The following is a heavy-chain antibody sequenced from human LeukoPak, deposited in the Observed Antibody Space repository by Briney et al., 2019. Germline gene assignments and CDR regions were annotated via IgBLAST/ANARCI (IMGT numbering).Heavy chain of an antibody. CDR3: ARDSRSYYYDTGD. D-gene: IGHD3-22*01. Sequence: GGSLRLSCAASGFTFSSYAMSWVRQAPGKGLEWVSSISSSSSYIYYADSVKGRFTISRDNAKNSLYLQMNSLRAEDTAVYYCARDSRSYYYDTGDWGQGTLVTVSS. CDR2: ISSSSSYI. V-gene: IGHV3-21*01. J-gene: IGHJ4*02. CDR1: GFTFSSYA.